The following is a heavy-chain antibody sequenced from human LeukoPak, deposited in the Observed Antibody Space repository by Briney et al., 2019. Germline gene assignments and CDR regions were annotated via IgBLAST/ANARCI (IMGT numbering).Heavy chain of an antibody. CDR1: GGTFSSYT. Sequence: ASVKVSCKASGGTFSSYTISWVRQAPGQGLEWMGIINPSGGSTSYAQKFQGRVTMTRDTSTSTVYMELSSLRSEDTAVYYCARDPSGIRGPVYYFDYWGQGTLVTVSS. V-gene: IGHV1-46*01. CDR3: ARDPSGIRGPVYYFDY. D-gene: IGHD3-10*01. J-gene: IGHJ4*02. CDR2: INPSGGST.